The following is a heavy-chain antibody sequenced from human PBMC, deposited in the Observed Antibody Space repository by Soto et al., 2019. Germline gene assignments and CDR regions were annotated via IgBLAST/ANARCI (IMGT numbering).Heavy chain of an antibody. CDR1: GFTFSSHS. CDR3: ARLDVVVVAARVWYFDL. Sequence: EVQLVESGGGLVQPGGSLRLSCAASGFTFSSHSMNWVRQAPGKGLEWVSYISSSSSTIYYADSVKGRFTISRDNAKNSLYLQMNSLRAEDTAVYYCARLDVVVVAARVWYFDLWGRGTLVTVSS. D-gene: IGHD2-15*01. V-gene: IGHV3-48*01. J-gene: IGHJ2*01. CDR2: ISSSSSTI.